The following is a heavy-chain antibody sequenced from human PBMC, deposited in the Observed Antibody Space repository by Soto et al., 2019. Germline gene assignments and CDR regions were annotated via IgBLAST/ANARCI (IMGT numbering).Heavy chain of an antibody. CDR2: IIDSGGYT. Sequence: LGGSLRLSCAASGFTFSSSTMNWVRQAPGKGLEWVSAIIDSGGYTYYADSVKGRFTISRDNSKNTLYLQMNSLRAEDTALYYCAKETYYYYGMDVWGQGTTVTVSS. CDR1: GFTFSSST. V-gene: IGHV3-23*01. CDR3: AKETYYYYGMDV. J-gene: IGHJ6*02.